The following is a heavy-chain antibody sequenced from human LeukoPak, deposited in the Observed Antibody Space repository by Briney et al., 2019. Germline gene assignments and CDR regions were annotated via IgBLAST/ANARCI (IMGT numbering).Heavy chain of an antibody. D-gene: IGHD6-19*01. CDR3: AKASARAAVTGHFDQ. CDR2: IETGGAST. Sequence: PGGSLRLSCAASGFTFSSYGMSWVRQAPGKGLEWVSAIETGGASTYYADSVKGRFSISRDNSKNNLYLQMKSLRAEDTAVYYCAKASARAAVTGHFDQWGQGTLVTVSS. J-gene: IGHJ4*02. CDR1: GFTFSSYG. V-gene: IGHV3-23*05.